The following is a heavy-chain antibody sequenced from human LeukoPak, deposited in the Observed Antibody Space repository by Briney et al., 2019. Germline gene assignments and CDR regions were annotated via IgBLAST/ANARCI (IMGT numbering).Heavy chain of an antibody. CDR1: GGTFSSYA. J-gene: IGHJ4*02. D-gene: IGHD2-15*01. V-gene: IGHV1-69*01. Sequence: SVKVSCKASGGTFSSYAISWVRQAPGQGLEWMGGIIPIFGTANYAQKFQGRVTFTADESTSTAYMELSSLRSEDTAVYYCARALSYCSGGSCYSWYFDYWGQGTLVTVSS. CDR2: IIPIFGTA. CDR3: ARALSYCSGGSCYSWYFDY.